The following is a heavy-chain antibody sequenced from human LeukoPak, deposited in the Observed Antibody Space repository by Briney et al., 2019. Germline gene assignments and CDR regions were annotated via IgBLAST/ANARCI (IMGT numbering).Heavy chain of an antibody. J-gene: IGHJ4*02. CDR2: IYPGDSDT. Sequence: GESLKISCRGSGYSFSYFWIAWVRPMPGKGLEWMGIIYPGDSDTIYSPSFQGQVTFSADRSISTAYLQWSSLKASDTAMYYCARHWDTAMGHFDFWGQGTLVTGSS. V-gene: IGHV5-51*01. CDR1: GYSFSYFW. CDR3: ARHWDTAMGHFDF. D-gene: IGHD5-18*01.